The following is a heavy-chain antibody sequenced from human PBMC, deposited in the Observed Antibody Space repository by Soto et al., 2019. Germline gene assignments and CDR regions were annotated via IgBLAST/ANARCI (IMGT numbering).Heavy chain of an antibody. Sequence: QVQLVQSGAEVKKPGSSVKVSCKASGGTFGSYAITWVRRAPGQGLEWLGGIIPILNSPAYAQKFQARFVITADEITNTAYMELNSLRLDDTAVYYCAREAPYCTSATCPKFYDMDVLGQGTTVTVAS. J-gene: IGHJ6*01. D-gene: IGHD2-2*01. CDR3: AREAPYCTSATCPKFYDMDV. CDR2: IIPILNSP. CDR1: GGTFGSYA. V-gene: IGHV1-69*01.